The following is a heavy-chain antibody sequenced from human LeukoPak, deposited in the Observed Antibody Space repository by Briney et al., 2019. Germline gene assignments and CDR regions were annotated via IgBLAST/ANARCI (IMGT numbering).Heavy chain of an antibody. V-gene: IGHV3-33*01. CDR2: IWSDGNNK. Sequence: GGSLRLSCAASGFTFSSYGMNWVRQAPGKGLEGVALIWSDGNNKYYADSVRGRFTISRDNSKNTLYLQMNSLRAEDTAIYYCARDRCGGDCYFLDYWGQGTLVTVSS. CDR1: GFTFSSYG. D-gene: IGHD2-21*02. J-gene: IGHJ4*02. CDR3: ARDRCGGDCYFLDY.